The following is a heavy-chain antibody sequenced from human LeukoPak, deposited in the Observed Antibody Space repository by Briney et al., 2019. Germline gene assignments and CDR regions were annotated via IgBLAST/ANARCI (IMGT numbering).Heavy chain of an antibody. J-gene: IGHJ4*02. CDR2: ISYDGSNK. CDR3: ARDNCSGGSCYFDY. CDR1: GFTFSSYA. D-gene: IGHD2-15*01. Sequence: GRSLRLSCAASGFTFSSYAMHWVRQAPGKGLGWVAVISYDGSNKYYADSVKGRFTISKDNSKNTLYLQMNSLRAEDTAVYYCARDNCSGGSCYFDYWGQGTLVTVSS. V-gene: IGHV3-30-3*01.